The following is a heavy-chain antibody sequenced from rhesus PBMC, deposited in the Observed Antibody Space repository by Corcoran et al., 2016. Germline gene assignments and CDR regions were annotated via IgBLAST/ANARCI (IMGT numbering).Heavy chain of an antibody. Sequence: QVQLQESGPGLVKPSETLSLTCAVSGGSVSSGHWWNWIRQPPGKGLEWIWYISGSSAATYYNPSLKSRVTYSRDTSKNHVSLRLNSVTVEDTAVYYCARGATVDYWGPGVLVTVSS. CDR2: ISGSSAAT. CDR3: ARGATVDY. J-gene: IGHJ4*01. CDR1: GGSVSSGHW. V-gene: IGHV4-65*01.